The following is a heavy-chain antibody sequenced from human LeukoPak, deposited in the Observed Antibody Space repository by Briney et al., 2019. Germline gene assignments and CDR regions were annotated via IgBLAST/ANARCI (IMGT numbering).Heavy chain of an antibody. V-gene: IGHV3-7*01. D-gene: IGHD2-2*01. CDR2: IKQDGSEK. CDR1: GFTFTKYW. J-gene: IGHJ4*02. Sequence: GGSLRLSCAASGFTFTKYWMTWVRRAPGKGLEWVANIKQDGSEKFYVDSVKGRFTISRDNAKNSLDLQINSLGAEDTAVYYCARGLDCRSTSCYLDKWGQGTLVTVSS. CDR3: ARGLDCRSTSCYLDK.